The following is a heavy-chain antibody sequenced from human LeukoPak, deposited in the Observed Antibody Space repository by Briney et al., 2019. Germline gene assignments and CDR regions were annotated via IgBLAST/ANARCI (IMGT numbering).Heavy chain of an antibody. CDR2: INPNSGYT. J-gene: IGHJ3*01. CDR3: AKGFDAADYYWGQGGFDF. CDR1: GYIFTGHY. Sequence: ASVKVSCKTSGYIFTGHYLHWVRQAPGQGLEWMGWINPNSGYTNYEQEFQGKISITTVPSTSTAYMELRRMRSDDTAVYCCAKGFDAADYYWGQGGFDFWGQGTKVIVSS. D-gene: IGHD3-16*01. V-gene: IGHV1-2*02.